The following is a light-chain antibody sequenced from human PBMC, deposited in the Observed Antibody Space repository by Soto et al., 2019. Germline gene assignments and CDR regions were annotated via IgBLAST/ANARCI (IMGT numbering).Light chain of an antibody. CDR3: QQYDSWPPIT. Sequence: EIVMTQSAATLSGSPGERATLSCGASQSVSSNLAWYQQKPGQAPRLLIYGASTRATGIPARFSGSGSGTEFTLTVSSLQSEDFAVYYCQQYDSWPPITFGQGTRLEIK. CDR1: QSVSSN. J-gene: IGKJ5*01. V-gene: IGKV3D-15*01. CDR2: GAS.